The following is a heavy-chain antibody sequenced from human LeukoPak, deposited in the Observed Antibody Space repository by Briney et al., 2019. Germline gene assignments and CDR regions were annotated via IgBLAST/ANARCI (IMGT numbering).Heavy chain of an antibody. CDR1: GGSISSYY. CDR3: SGHDFWSGYYFDY. D-gene: IGHD3-3*01. V-gene: IGHV4-59*01. CDR2: IYYSGST. J-gene: IGHJ4*02. Sequence: SETLSLTCTVSGGSISSYYWSWIRQPPGKGLEWIGYIYYSGSTNYNPSLKSRVTISVDTSKNQFSLKLSSVTAADTAVYYCSGHDFWSGYYFDYWGQGTLVTVSS.